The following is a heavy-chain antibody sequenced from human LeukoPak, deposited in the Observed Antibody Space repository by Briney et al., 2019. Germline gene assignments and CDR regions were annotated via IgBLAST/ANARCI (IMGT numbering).Heavy chain of an antibody. CDR1: GYTFTGYY. J-gene: IGHJ4*02. D-gene: IGHD3-22*01. CDR3: ARGYYYDSSGYFDLDY. Sequence: ASVKVSCKASGYTFTGYYMHWVRQAPGQGLEWMGWINPNSGGTNYAQKFQGWVTMTRDTSINTAYMELSRLRSDDTAVYYCARGYYYDSSGYFDLDYWGQGTLVTVSS. CDR2: INPNSGGT. V-gene: IGHV1-2*04.